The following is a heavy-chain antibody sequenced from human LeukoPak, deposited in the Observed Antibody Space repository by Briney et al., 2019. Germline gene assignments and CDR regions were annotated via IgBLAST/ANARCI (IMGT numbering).Heavy chain of an antibody. D-gene: IGHD3-9*01. CDR2: ISGSGGTT. CDR3: TKEPLLRVSYNCFDP. J-gene: IGHJ5*02. V-gene: IGHV3-23*01. Sequence: GGSLRLSCAASGFTFSSSAMSWVRQAPGQGLEWVSAISGSGGTTYYADSVKGRFTISRDNSKNTLYLQMNSLRAEDTAVYYCTKEPLLRVSYNCFDPWGQGTLVTVSS. CDR1: GFTFSSSA.